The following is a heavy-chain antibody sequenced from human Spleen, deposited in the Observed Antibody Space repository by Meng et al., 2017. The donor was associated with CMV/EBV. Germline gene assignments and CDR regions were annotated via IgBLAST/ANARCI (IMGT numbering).Heavy chain of an antibody. CDR3: ARGDYDFWSDYWRWFDP. D-gene: IGHD3-3*01. V-gene: IGHV4-34*01. CDR1: GGSFSDSS. Sequence: GGSFSDSSWRLIRPPPGTWLAWIGEITHSGGSNSSPSLKSRVTISVYTSKNQFSLKLSSVTAADTAVYYCARGDYDFWSDYWRWFDPWGQGTLVTVSS. CDR2: ITHSGGS. J-gene: IGHJ5*02.